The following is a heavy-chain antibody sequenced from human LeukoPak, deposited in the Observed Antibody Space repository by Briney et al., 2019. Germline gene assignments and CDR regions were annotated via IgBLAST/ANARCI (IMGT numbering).Heavy chain of an antibody. CDR3: ARVRYSSWDRPPGRATLDAFDI. Sequence: GGSLRLSCAASGFTFSSYGMHWVRQAPGKGLEWVAFIRYDGSNKYYADSVKGRFTISRDNSKNTLYLQMNSLRAEDTALYHCARVRYSSWDRPPGRATLDAFDIWGQGTMVTVSS. V-gene: IGHV3-30*02. J-gene: IGHJ3*02. D-gene: IGHD6-13*01. CDR1: GFTFSSYG. CDR2: IRYDGSNK.